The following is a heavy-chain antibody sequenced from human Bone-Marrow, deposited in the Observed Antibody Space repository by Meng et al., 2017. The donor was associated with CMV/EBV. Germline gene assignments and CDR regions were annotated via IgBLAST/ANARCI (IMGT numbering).Heavy chain of an antibody. V-gene: IGHV1-2*02. Sequence: TVTGYYMHWVRQAPGQVLEWMGWINPNSGGTNYAQKFQGRVTMTRDTSISTAYMELSRLRSDDTAVYYCARALGCSSTSCYGGWFDPWGQGTLVTVSS. CDR1: TVTGYY. J-gene: IGHJ5*02. D-gene: IGHD2-2*01. CDR2: INPNSGGT. CDR3: ARALGCSSTSCYGGWFDP.